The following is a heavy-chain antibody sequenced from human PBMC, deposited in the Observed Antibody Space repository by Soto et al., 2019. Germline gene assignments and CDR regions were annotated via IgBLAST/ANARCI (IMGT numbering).Heavy chain of an antibody. CDR2: ISGSGGST. J-gene: IGHJ4*02. Sequence: GGSLRLSCAASGFTFSSYAMSWVRQAPGKGLEWVSAISGSGGSTYYADSVKGRFTISRDNSKNTLYLQMNSLRAEDTAVYYCAKDCRKWLVTGIDYWGQGTLVTVSS. CDR1: GFTFSSYA. CDR3: AKDCRKWLVTGIDY. V-gene: IGHV3-23*01. D-gene: IGHD6-19*01.